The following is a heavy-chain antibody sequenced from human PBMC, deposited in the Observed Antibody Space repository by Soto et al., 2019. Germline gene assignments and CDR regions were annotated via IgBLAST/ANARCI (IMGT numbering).Heavy chain of an antibody. Sequence: PSETLSLTCTVSGGSISSYYWSWIRQPPGKGLEWIGYIYYSGSTKYNPSLKSRVTISVDTSKNQFSLRLSAVTAADTAVYYCGRHIVATPGFDSWGQGTLVTVSS. CDR1: GGSISSYY. D-gene: IGHD5-12*01. V-gene: IGHV4-59*08. CDR2: IYYSGST. J-gene: IGHJ4*02. CDR3: GRHIVATPGFDS.